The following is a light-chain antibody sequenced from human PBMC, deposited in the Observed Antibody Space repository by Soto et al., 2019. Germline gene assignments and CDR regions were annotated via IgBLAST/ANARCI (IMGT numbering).Light chain of an antibody. Sequence: DVQMCQTPSALSASVGDRVTITCRASQTIRSLLAWYQQKPGKAPKALIYDASRLGSGVPSRFSGSGSGTEFSLTICSLQPDYFATYYCHSYHTYATFGQGARLE. CDR1: QTIRSL. CDR2: DAS. V-gene: IGKV1-5*01. CDR3: HSYHTYAT. J-gene: IGKJ5*01.